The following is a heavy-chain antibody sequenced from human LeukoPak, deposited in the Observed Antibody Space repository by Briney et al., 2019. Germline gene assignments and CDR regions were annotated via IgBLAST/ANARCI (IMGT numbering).Heavy chain of an antibody. CDR3: ARTFLGVPIFFDY. CDR1: GGSLSSSSYY. Sequence: SETLSLTCTVSGGSLSSSSYYWGWIRQPPGKGLEWIGSIYYSGSTYYNPSLKSRVTISVDTSKNQFSLKLSSVTAADTAVYYCARTFLGVPIFFDYWGQGTLVTVSS. CDR2: IYYSGST. D-gene: IGHD3-16*01. V-gene: IGHV4-39*01. J-gene: IGHJ4*02.